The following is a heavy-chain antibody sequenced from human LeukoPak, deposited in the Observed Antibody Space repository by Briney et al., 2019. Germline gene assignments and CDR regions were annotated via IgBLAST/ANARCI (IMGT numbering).Heavy chain of an antibody. CDR2: IKQDGSEK. V-gene: IGHV3-7*04. D-gene: IGHD6-19*01. J-gene: IGHJ4*02. CDR1: GFXFSTYW. CDR3: ARAWSYSTGWYNY. Sequence: GGSLRLSCEASGFXFSTYWISWVRQAPGKGLEWLANIKQDGSEKYYVDSVKGRFTISRDNAKNSLYLQMNSLRVEDTAVYYCARAWSYSTGWYNYWGQGTLVTVSS.